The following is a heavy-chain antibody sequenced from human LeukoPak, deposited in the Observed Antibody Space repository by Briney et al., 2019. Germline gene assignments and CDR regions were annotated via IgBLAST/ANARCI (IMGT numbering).Heavy chain of an antibody. CDR1: GFTFSSYE. CDR3: ARAGSFRFDY. J-gene: IGHJ4*02. CDR2: INTDGSTI. Sequence: GGSLRLSCAASGFTFSSYEMNWVRQAPGKGLEWVSRINTDGSTINYAGSVKGRFTISRDDAKNTLYLQMNDLRAEDTAVYYCARAGSFRFDYWGQGTLVTVSS. V-gene: IGHV3-74*01. D-gene: IGHD3-10*01.